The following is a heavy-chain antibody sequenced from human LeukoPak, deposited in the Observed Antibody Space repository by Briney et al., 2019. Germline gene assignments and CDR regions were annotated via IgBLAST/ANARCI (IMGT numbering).Heavy chain of an antibody. V-gene: IGHV4-59*08. CDR3: ARHSSSPTSYWYFDL. Sequence: PSETLSLTSPLSGGSLTSYYWGWIRQPPGRGLEWIGYIYYSGSTHYNPSLKSRVTISVDTSKNQFSLKLRSVTPADPAVYYCARHSSSPTSYWYFDLWGSVTLVTVSS. D-gene: IGHD2-15*01. CDR2: IYYSGST. J-gene: IGHJ2*01. CDR1: GGSLTSYY.